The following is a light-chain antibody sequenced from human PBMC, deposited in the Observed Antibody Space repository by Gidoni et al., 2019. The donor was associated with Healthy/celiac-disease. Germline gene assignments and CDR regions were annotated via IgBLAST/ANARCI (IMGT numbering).Light chain of an antibody. Sequence: DLPMTQSPSSLSASVGDRVTITCRASQRISSYLNWYQQKPGKAPKLLIYAASSLQSGVPSRVSGSGAGTDCTLTISSLQPEDLATYYCQQSYSTPYTFGQGTKLEIK. CDR2: AAS. J-gene: IGKJ2*01. V-gene: IGKV1-39*01. CDR1: QRISSY. CDR3: QQSYSTPYT.